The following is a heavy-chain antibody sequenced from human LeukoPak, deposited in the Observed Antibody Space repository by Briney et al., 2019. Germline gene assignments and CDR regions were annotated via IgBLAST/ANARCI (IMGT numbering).Heavy chain of an antibody. J-gene: IGHJ4*02. CDR3: ARRYTVTTFFDY. CDR2: IYHSGST. D-gene: IGHD4-11*01. CDR1: GYSISSGYY. Sequence: SETLSLTCAVSGYSISSGYYWGWIRQPPGKGLEWIGSIYHSGSTYYNPSLKSRVTISVDTSKNQFSLKLSSVTAADTAVYYCARRYTVTTFFDYWGRGTLVTVSS. V-gene: IGHV4-38-2*01.